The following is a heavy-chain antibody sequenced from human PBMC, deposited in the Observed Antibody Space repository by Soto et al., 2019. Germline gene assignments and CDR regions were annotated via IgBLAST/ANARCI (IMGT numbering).Heavy chain of an antibody. V-gene: IGHV4-4*07. CDR3: ARGMAPPGAPAWYYFES. CDR1: GASITGTSY. J-gene: IGHJ4*02. D-gene: IGHD6-13*01. CDR2: FSLSGTT. Sequence: SETLSLTCTVSGASITGTSYWSWIRQPAGKGLEWIGRFSLSGTTNYNPSLRSRATMSAGVSKNQFSLRLTSVTAAHTALYYCARGMAPPGAPAWYYFESWGQGNLVTVSS.